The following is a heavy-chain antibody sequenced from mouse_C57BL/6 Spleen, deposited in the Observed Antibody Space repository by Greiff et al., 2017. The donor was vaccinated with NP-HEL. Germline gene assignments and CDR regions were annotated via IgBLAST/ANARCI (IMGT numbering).Heavy chain of an antibody. CDR2: IHPNSGST. Sequence: QVQLQQPGAELVKPGASVKLSCKASGYTFTSYWMHWVKQRPGQGLEWIGMIHPNSGSTNYNEKFKSKATLTVDKSSSTAYMQLSSLTSEDSAVYYCARSGDITTVVPFDYWGQGTTLTVSS. CDR1: GYTFTSYW. CDR3: ARSGDITTVVPFDY. D-gene: IGHD1-1*01. V-gene: IGHV1-64*01. J-gene: IGHJ2*01.